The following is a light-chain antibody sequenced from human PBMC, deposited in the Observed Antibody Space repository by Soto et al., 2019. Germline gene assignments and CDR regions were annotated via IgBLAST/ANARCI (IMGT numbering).Light chain of an antibody. CDR2: GVS. Sequence: QSVLTQPASVSGSPGQSVTISCTGTSSDVGGYNYVSWYQHHPGKAPELMIYGVSNRPSGVSNRFSGSKSGNTASLTISGLQAEDEADYYCSPYTGSSTLLFGGGTKLTVL. CDR1: SSDVGGYNY. V-gene: IGLV2-14*03. J-gene: IGLJ2*01. CDR3: SPYTGSSTLL.